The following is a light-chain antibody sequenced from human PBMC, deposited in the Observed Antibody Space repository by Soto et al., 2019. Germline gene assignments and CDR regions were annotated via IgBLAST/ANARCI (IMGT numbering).Light chain of an antibody. CDR3: AAWDDSLWV. V-gene: IGLV1-47*01. CDR2: RNN. CDR1: TSNIGGGYP. J-gene: IGLJ3*02. Sequence: QSVLTQPPSVSGAPGQRVTIVCTGSTSNIGGGYPVNWYRQLPGTAPKLLIYRNNQRPSGVPDRFSGSKSGTSASLAISGLRSEDEADYYCAAWDDSLWVFGGGTKLTVL.